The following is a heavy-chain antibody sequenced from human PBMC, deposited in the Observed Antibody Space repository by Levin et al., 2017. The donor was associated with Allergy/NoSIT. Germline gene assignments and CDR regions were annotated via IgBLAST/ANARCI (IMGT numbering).Heavy chain of an antibody. CDR2: VYSGGSM. CDR3: ASSSGGSHDY. CDR1: GLTVSTKH. Sequence: GGSLRLSCAASGLTVSTKHMMWVRQAPGRGLEWVSVVYSGGSMYYAESVKGRFTTSRDNAKNTLDLQMNSLRAEDTAVYYCASSSGGSHDYWGQGTLVTVSS. J-gene: IGHJ4*02. D-gene: IGHD3-10*01. V-gene: IGHV3-53*01.